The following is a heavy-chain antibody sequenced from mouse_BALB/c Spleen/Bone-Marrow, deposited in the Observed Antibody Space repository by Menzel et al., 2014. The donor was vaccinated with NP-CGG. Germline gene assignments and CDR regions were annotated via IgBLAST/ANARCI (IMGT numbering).Heavy chain of an antibody. D-gene: IGHD2-2*01. CDR2: ISYSGST. CDR1: GYSITGDYA. J-gene: IGHJ2*01. Sequence: EVKLVESGPGLVKPSQSLSLTCTVTGYSITGDYAWNWIRQFPGNKLEWMGYISYSGSTSYNPSLKSRISITRDTSKNQFFLQLNSVTTEDTATNYCASVYGHDYFDYWGQGTTLSLL. CDR3: ASVYGHDYFDY. V-gene: IGHV3-2*02.